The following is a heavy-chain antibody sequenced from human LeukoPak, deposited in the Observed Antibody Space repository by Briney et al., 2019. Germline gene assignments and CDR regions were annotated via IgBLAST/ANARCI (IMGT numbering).Heavy chain of an antibody. Sequence: SETLSLTCTVSGGSISSYYWSWIRQPPGKGLEWIGYIYYSGSTNYNPSLKSRVTISVDTSKNQFSLKLSSVTAADTAVYYCARHGSIVVVPAAPPHYWYFDLWGRGTLVTASS. CDR1: GGSISSYY. D-gene: IGHD2-2*01. V-gene: IGHV4-59*08. CDR3: ARHGSIVVVPAAPPHYWYFDL. CDR2: IYYSGST. J-gene: IGHJ2*01.